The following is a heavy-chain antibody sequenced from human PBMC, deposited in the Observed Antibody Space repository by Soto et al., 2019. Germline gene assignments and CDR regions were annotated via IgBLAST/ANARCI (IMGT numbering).Heavy chain of an antibody. D-gene: IGHD5-12*01. CDR2: ISYDGSNK. CDR1: VFTFSIYA. J-gene: IGHJ4*02. V-gene: IGHV3-30-3*01. CDR3: ARGGDGYKRPLDYFDY. Sequence: HPWGALILSCAASVFTFSIYAMHWVRQAPGKGLEWVAVISYDGSNKYYADSVKGRFTISRDNSKNTLYLQMNSLRAEDTAVYYCARGGDGYKRPLDYFDYWGQGTLVTVSS.